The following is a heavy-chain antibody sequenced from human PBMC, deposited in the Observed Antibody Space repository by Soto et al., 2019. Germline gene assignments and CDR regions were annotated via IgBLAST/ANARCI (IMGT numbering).Heavy chain of an antibody. Sequence: PGGSLRLSCVASRFRFSDHSMTWVRQSPGKGLQWIAYISSSSDNIYYAESVRGRFTVSRDNAKNALFLEMNSLRDDDTATYYCARLPKGSLVTAWGQGTRVTVSS. J-gene: IGHJ4*02. CDR3: ARLPKGSLVTA. CDR1: RFRFSDHS. V-gene: IGHV3-48*02. D-gene: IGHD2-21*02. CDR2: ISSSSDNI.